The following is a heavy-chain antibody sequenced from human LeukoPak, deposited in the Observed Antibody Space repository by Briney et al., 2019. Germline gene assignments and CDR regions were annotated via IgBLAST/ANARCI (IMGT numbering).Heavy chain of an antibody. V-gene: IGHV3-48*03. CDR1: GFTVSSFE. CDR3: AREVPYDY. CDR2: ISSSGSTI. D-gene: IGHD4/OR15-4a*01. J-gene: IGHJ4*02. Sequence: GRSLRLSCAASGFTVSSFEMNWVRHAPWKGLEWISYISSSGSTIYYADSVKGRFTISRDNAKNSLYLQMNSLRAEDRAVYYCAREVPYDYWGQGNMVTVSS.